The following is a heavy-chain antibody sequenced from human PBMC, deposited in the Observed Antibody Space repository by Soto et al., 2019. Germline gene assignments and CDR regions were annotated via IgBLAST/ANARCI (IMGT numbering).Heavy chain of an antibody. D-gene: IGHD2-2*01. Sequence: EVHLVQSGGGLVQPGESLSLSCVASGFTFNDYAMHWVRQTPGKGLEWVAAISNRGSSAYYADSVKGRFTISRDKSTKTLSLHRHTLRFEDTAVYFCAKAFCDAATCFACESWGQGTPVAVSP. CDR1: GFTFNDYA. V-gene: IGHV3-23*04. CDR2: ISNRGSSA. J-gene: IGHJ4*02. CDR3: AKAFCDAATCFACES.